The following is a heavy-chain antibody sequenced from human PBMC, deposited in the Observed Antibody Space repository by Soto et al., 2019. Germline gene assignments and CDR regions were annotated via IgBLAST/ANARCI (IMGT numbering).Heavy chain of an antibody. CDR2: IKKDGSEK. CDR1: GFTFSDYY. V-gene: IGHV3-7*01. CDR3: ARDHYYCVDV. J-gene: IGHJ6*03. Sequence: AGGSLRLSCEASGFTFSDYYMTWVRQAPGKGLEWVANIKKDGSEKFYVDLVEGRFTISRDNAKNSLFLQMNSLRAEDTAVYYCARDHYYCVDVWGTGTTVTVSS.